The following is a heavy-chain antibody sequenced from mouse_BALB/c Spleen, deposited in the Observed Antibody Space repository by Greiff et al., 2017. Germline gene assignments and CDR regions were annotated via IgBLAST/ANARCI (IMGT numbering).Heavy chain of an antibody. CDR2: IYPGDGST. J-gene: IGHJ3*01. D-gene: IGHD4-1*01. CDR3: ARSGLGRKEFAY. CDR1: GYTFTSYD. Sequence: SGPELVKPGALVKISCKASGYTFTSYDINWVKQRPGQGLEWIGWIYPGDGSTKYNEKFKGKATLTADKSSSTAYMQLSSLTSENSAVYFCARSGLGRKEFAYWGQGTLVTVSA. V-gene: IGHV1S33*01.